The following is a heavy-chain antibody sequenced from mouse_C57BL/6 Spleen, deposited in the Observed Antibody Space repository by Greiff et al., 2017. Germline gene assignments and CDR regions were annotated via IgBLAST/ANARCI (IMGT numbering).Heavy chain of an antibody. CDR3: ASSPANWDWYFDV. CDR2: ILPGSGST. J-gene: IGHJ1*03. Sequence: VQLQQSGAELMKPGASVKLSCKATGYTFTGYWIEWVKQRPGHGLEWIGEILPGSGSTNYNEKFKGKATVTADTSSNTAYMQLSSLTTEDSAIYFCASSPANWDWYFDVWGTGTTVTVSS. CDR1: GYTFTGYW. V-gene: IGHV1-9*01. D-gene: IGHD4-1*01.